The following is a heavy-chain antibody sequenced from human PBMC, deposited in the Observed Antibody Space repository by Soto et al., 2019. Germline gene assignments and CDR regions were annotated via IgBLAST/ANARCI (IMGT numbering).Heavy chain of an antibody. J-gene: IGHJ4*02. V-gene: IGHV3-21*01. CDR1: GFTFSSYS. D-gene: IGHD6-19*01. CDR2: ISSSSSYI. CDR3: AAVAGTM. Sequence: EVQLVESGGGRVKPGGSLRLSCAASGFTFSSYSMNWVRQAPGKGLEWVSFISSSSSYIYYAESVKGRFTISRDNAKNSLYLQMNSLRAEDTGVYYCAAVAGTMWGQGTRVTVSS.